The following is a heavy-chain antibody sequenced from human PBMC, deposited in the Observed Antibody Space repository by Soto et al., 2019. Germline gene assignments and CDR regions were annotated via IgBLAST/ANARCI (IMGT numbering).Heavy chain of an antibody. D-gene: IGHD3-22*01. CDR3: ARMSYFYDKWYFDL. CDR2: VYYSGSS. CDR1: GGSINNNDYY. J-gene: IGHJ2*01. V-gene: IGHV4-30-4*01. Sequence: QLQESGPGLVKPSQTLSLTCSVSGGSINNNDYYWSWIRQTPGKGLEWIGYVYYSGSSDYIPSLKGRLSMSIDKSKNQFHLKLNSVNAADTATYYCARMSYFYDKWYFDLRGRGTLVTVSS.